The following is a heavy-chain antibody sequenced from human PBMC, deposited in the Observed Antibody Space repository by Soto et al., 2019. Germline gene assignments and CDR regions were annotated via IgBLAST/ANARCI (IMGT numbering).Heavy chain of an antibody. CDR2: VSYDGSNK. Sequence: QVHLVESGGGVVQPGRSLRLSCAASGFTFDTCGMHWVRQAPGRGLEWVAIVSYDGSNKQYSDSVKGRFTISRDNSNNTLYLQMDSLRPEDTAVYYCAKGANYYDSNGFYLFNSWGQGTPVTVSS. V-gene: IGHV3-30*18. CDR3: AKGANYYDSNGFYLFNS. J-gene: IGHJ4*02. D-gene: IGHD3-22*01. CDR1: GFTFDTCG.